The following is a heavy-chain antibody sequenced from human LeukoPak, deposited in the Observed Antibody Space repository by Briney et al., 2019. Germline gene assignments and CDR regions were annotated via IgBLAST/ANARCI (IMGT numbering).Heavy chain of an antibody. J-gene: IGHJ4*02. CDR2: ISIDGSNK. D-gene: IGHD3-22*01. Sequence: GGSLGLSCEASGFAFSSYARHWVGQPPGRGLEGVAVISIDGSNKYYADSVKGRFTISRDNSKNTLYLQMNSLRAEDTAVYYCARDLFADYYDSSGPFDYWGQGTLVTVSS. CDR3: ARDLFADYYDSSGPFDY. CDR1: GFAFSSYA. V-gene: IGHV3-30*04.